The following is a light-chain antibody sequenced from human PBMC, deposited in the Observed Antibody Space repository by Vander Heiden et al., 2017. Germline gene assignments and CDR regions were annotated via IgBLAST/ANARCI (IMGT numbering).Light chain of an antibody. CDR2: GAS. CDR1: QSVSSK. J-gene: IGKJ1*01. V-gene: IGKV3-15*01. CDR3: QQYNNWPPWT. Sequence: EIVMTQSPATLSVSPGERATLSCRASQSVSSKLTWYQQKPGPAPRLPIFGASHRATGIPARFSGSGSGTEFTLTLSSLQSEDFAVYYCQQYNNWPPWTFGQGTKVEIK.